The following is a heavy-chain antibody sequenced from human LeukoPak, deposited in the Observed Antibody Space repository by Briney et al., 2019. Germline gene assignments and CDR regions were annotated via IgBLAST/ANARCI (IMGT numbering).Heavy chain of an antibody. V-gene: IGHV1-2*02. CDR3: AREPIRVFDYFDL. CDR2: VNLDSGVT. CDR1: GYTFSDYY. J-gene: IGHJ2*01. D-gene: IGHD3-9*01. Sequence: ASVKVSCKASGYTFSDYYMHWVRQAPGRGLEWMGCVNLDSGVTDYAQTFQGRITMTRDTSISTAYMDLSSLKSDDTGIYFCAREPIRVFDYFDLWGRGTLITVST.